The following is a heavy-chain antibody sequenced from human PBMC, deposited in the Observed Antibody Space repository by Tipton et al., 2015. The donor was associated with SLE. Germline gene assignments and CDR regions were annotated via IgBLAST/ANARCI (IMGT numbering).Heavy chain of an antibody. CDR1: GFTFSSYD. V-gene: IGHV3-13*01. J-gene: IGHJ4*02. CDR3: ARGGIAAAGKGLDY. D-gene: IGHD6-13*01. CDR2: IGTAGDT. Sequence: SLRLSRAASGFTFSSYDTHWVRQATGKGLEWVSAIGTAGDTYYPGSVKGRFTISRENAKNSLYLQMNSLRAGDTAVYYCARGGIAAAGKGLDYWGQGTLVTVSS.